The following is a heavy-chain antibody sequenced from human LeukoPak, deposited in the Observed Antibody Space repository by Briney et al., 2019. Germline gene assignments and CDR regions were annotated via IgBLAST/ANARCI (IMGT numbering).Heavy chain of an antibody. J-gene: IGHJ6*02. CDR2: IYTSGST. D-gene: IGHD3-10*01. CDR3: ARDGTYYYGSGSYYNGYYYYGMDV. CDR1: GGSISSGSYY. Sequence: SETLPLTCTVSGGSISSGSYYWSWIRQPAGKGLEWIGRIYTSGSTNYNPSLKSRVTISVDTSKNQFSLKLSSVTAADTAVYYCARDGTYYYGSGSYYNGYYYYGMDVWGQGTTVTVSS. V-gene: IGHV4-61*02.